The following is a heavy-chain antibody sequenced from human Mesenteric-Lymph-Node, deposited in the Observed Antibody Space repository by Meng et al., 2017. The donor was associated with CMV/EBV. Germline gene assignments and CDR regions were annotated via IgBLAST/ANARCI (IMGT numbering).Heavy chain of an antibody. CDR1: GFTFSSYW. J-gene: IGHJ6*02. V-gene: IGHV3-7*01. CDR3: ARMAFNYGMDV. CDR2: IKQDGSEK. Sequence: GESLKISCAASGFTFSSYWMSWVRQAPGKGLEWVANIKQDGSEKYYVDSVKGRFTISRDNAKNSLYLQMNSLRVEDTAVYYCARMAFNYGMDVWGQGTTVTVSS. D-gene: IGHD3-16*01.